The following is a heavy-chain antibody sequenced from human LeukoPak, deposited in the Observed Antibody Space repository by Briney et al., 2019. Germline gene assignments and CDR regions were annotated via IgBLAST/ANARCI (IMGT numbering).Heavy chain of an antibody. CDR2: ISGSGGST. CDR3: AKDSSLYPYYFDY. D-gene: IGHD6-13*01. J-gene: IGHJ4*02. CDR1: GISFSSYA. V-gene: IGHV3-23*01. Sequence: GGSLRLSCAVSGISFSSYAMSWVRQAPGKGLEWVSAISGSGGSTYYADSVKGRFTISRDNSKNTLYLQMNSLRAEDTAVYYCAKDSSLYPYYFDYWDQGTLVTVSS.